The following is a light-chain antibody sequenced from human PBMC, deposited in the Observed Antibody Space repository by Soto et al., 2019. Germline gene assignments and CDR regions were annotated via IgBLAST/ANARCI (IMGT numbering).Light chain of an antibody. J-gene: IGLJ3*02. CDR3: SSYTTITTRV. Sequence: QSALTQPASVSGSPGQSITISCTGTSSDVGGYNYVSWYRHHPGRAPKLLIYEVSNRPSGVSNRFSGSKSGNTASLTISGLQAEDEADYYYSSYTTITTRVYGGGTKVTVL. CDR2: EVS. CDR1: SSDVGGYNY. V-gene: IGLV2-14*01.